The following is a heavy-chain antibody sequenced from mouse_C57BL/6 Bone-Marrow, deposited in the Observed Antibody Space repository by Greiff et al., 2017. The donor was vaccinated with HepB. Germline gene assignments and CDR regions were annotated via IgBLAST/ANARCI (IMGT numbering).Heavy chain of an antibody. V-gene: IGHV1-82*01. CDR1: GYEFSSSW. Sequence: VQRVESGPELVKPGASVKISCKASGYEFSSSWKNWVKQRPGKGLEWIGRSYPGDGDTNYNGKFKGKATLTADKSSSTAYMQLSSLTSEDSAVYFCARGGYYYGRGMDYWGQGTSVTVSS. D-gene: IGHD1-1*01. CDR2: SYPGDGDT. J-gene: IGHJ4*01. CDR3: ARGGYYYGRGMDY.